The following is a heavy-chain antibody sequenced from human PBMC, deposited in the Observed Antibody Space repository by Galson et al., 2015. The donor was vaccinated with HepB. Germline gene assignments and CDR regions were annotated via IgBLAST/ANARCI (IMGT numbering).Heavy chain of an antibody. Sequence: SLRLSCAASGFTFRSYNMNWVRHAPGKGMEWLSYISSSSTGPIYYADSVKGRFTISRVNAKNSLYLQMNSLRDEDTAVYYCARAQTGYGLDVWGQGTTVTVSS. V-gene: IGHV3-48*02. CDR3: ARAQTGYGLDV. CDR1: GFTFRSYN. J-gene: IGHJ6*02. CDR2: ISSSSTGPI.